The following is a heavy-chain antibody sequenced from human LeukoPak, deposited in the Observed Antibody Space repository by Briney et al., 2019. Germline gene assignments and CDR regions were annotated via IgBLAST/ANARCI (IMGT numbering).Heavy chain of an antibody. CDR2: IYYSGST. J-gene: IGHJ3*02. D-gene: IGHD3-22*01. CDR1: GGSFSDYF. V-gene: IGHV4-59*01. CDR3: ARSYYDSSGYHWSAFDI. Sequence: SETLSLTCAVYGGSFSDYFWSWIRQPPGKGLEWIGYIYYSGSTNYNPSLKSRVTISVDTSKNQFSLKLSSVTAADTAVYCCARSYYDSSGYHWSAFDIWGQGTMVTVSS.